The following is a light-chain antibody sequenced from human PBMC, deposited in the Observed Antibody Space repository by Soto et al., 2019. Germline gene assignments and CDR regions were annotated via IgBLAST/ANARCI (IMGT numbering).Light chain of an antibody. V-gene: IGLV2-8*01. CDR2: EVN. Sequence: QSVLTQPPSASGSPGQSVAISCTGTSSDVGGYNYVSWYQQHPGKAPKLMIYEVNKRPSGVPDRFSGSKSGNTASLTVSGLQDEDEADYYCSSYTSSSTLCVFGTGTKVTVL. J-gene: IGLJ1*01. CDR1: SSDVGGYNY. CDR3: SSYTSSSTLCV.